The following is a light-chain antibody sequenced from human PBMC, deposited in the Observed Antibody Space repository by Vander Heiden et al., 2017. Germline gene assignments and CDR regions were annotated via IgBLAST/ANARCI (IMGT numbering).Light chain of an antibody. J-gene: IGLJ2*01. CDR2: RDI. CDR1: SSNIGINY. CDR3: AAWDDSLSGVV. V-gene: IGLV1-47*01. Sequence: QSVLTQPPSASGTPGQRVTISCSGSSSNIGINYVYWYQQLPGTAPKLLIYRDIQRPSGVPDRFSGSKSDTSASLAISGLRSEDEADYYCAAWDDSLSGVVCGGGTKLTVL.